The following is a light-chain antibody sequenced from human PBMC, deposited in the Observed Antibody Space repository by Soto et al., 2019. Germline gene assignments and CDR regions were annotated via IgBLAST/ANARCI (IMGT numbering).Light chain of an antibody. J-gene: IGKJ4*01. CDR3: QQYNDWPRT. V-gene: IGKV3-15*01. CDR1: QSVNSN. Sequence: EIVMTQSPATLSVSPGERATLSCRASQSVNSNLAWYQQKPGQAPRILIYGASTRATAIPARFSGSGSGTEFTLTINSLQSEDFAVYYCQQYNDWPRTFGGGTKVDIK. CDR2: GAS.